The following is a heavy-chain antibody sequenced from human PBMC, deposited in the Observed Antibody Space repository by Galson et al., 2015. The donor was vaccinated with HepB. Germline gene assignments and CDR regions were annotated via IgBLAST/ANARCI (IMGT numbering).Heavy chain of an antibody. CDR1: GFTVSSNY. CDR3: ARGNCSSTSCSWEEYYYYYYGMDV. CDR2: IYSGGST. Sequence: SLRLSCAASGFTVSSNYMSWVRQAPGKGLEWVSVIYSGGSTYYADSVKGRFTISRDNSKNTLYLQMNSLIAEDTAVYYCARGNCSSTSCSWEEYYYYYYGMDVWGQGTTVTVSS. J-gene: IGHJ6*02. D-gene: IGHD2-2*01. V-gene: IGHV3-53*01.